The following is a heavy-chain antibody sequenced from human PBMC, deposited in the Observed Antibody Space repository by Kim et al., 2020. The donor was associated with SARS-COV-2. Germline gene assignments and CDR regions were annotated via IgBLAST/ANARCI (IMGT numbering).Heavy chain of an antibody. J-gene: IGHJ6*02. CDR3: ARYGSGSLYYGMDV. Sequence: SPSLKSRVTISVDTSKNQFSLKLSSVTAADTAVYYCARYGSGSLYYGMDVWGQGTTVTVSS. V-gene: IGHV4-39*01. D-gene: IGHD3-10*01.